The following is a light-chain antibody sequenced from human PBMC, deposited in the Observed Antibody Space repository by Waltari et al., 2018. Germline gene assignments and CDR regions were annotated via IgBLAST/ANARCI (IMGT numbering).Light chain of an antibody. V-gene: IGLV2-23*02. Sequence: QSALTQPAAVSGSPGQPIAISCTGTSSDVGGYNLVSWYQQHPGKAPKLIIYDVHKRPSGIPHRFSGSKSGNSASLTISGLHTEDEADYYCCSYAGSDTVIFGGGTKLTV. J-gene: IGLJ2*01. CDR1: SSDVGGYNL. CDR2: DVH. CDR3: CSYAGSDTVI.